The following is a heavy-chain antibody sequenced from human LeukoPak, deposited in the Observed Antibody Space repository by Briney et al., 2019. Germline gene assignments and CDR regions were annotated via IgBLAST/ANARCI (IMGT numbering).Heavy chain of an antibody. Sequence: PGGPLRPSCAASGFTFSSHWMHWVRQAPGKGQVWVSRINGDGSNTAYAGSVKGRFTISRDNAKNTLYLQMNSLRAEYTAVYHCASSKSRYSTEADDIWGGGTIATVSS. V-gene: IGHV3-74*03. CDR2: INGDGSNT. CDR1: GFTFSSHW. D-gene: IGHD6-13*01. CDR3: ASSKSRYSTEADDI. J-gene: IGHJ3*02.